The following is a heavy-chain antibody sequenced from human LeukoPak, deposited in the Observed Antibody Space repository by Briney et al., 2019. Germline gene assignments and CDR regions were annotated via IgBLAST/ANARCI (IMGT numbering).Heavy chain of an antibody. V-gene: IGHV3-11*01. Sequence: GGSLRLSCAASGFTFRDYYMGWIRQAPGKGLEWLSYISGSGTTMYYADSVKGRFTISRDNAKNSLDLQMNSLRAEDTAVYYCGRDFGLTGTKRSFDIWGQGTMVTVSS. D-gene: IGHD1-7*01. CDR1: GFTFRDYY. CDR2: ISGSGTTM. J-gene: IGHJ3*02. CDR3: GRDFGLTGTKRSFDI.